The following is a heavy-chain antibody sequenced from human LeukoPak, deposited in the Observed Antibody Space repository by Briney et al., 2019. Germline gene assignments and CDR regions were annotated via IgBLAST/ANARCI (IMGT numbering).Heavy chain of an antibody. Sequence: ASVKVSCKVSGYTLTELSMHWVRQAPGKGLEWMGGFDPEDGETIYAQKFQGRVTTTEDTSTDTAYMELSSLRSEDTAVYYCATAGGGWSLDYWGQGTLVTVSS. CDR2: FDPEDGET. V-gene: IGHV1-24*01. D-gene: IGHD6-19*01. CDR1: GYTLTELS. CDR3: ATAGGGWSLDY. J-gene: IGHJ4*02.